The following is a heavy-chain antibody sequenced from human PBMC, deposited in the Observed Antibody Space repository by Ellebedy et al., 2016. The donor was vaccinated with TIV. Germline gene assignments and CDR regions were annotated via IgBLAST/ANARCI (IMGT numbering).Heavy chain of an antibody. CDR3: ARGWFGSGMGV. Sequence: SQTLSLTCAISGDSVSTNSVAWNWIRQSPSRGLEWLGRTYYRSKWNNDYAVSLKSRITINPDTSKNQFSLQLNSVVPDDTAVYYCARGWFGSGMGVWGQGTTVTVSS. CDR2: TYYRSKWNN. J-gene: IGHJ6*02. V-gene: IGHV6-1*01. CDR1: GDSVSTNSVA. D-gene: IGHD3-16*01.